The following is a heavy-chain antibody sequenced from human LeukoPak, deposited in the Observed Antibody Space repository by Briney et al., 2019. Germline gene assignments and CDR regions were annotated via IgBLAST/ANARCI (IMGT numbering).Heavy chain of an antibody. D-gene: IGHD3-3*01. V-gene: IGHV3-11*01. CDR3: ARDLGLTISDNWFDP. Sequence: GGSLRLSCAASGFTFSDYYMTWIRQAPGKGLEWVSYISTGNIIYYADSVKGRFTISRDNAKNSLYLQMSSLRAEDTAVYYCARDLGLTISDNWFDPWGQGTLVTVSS. CDR1: GFTFSDYY. J-gene: IGHJ5*02. CDR2: ISTGNII.